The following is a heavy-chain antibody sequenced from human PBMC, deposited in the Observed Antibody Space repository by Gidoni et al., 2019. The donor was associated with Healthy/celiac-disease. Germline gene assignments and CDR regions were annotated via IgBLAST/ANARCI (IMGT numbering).Heavy chain of an antibody. CDR3: VNLVEDAFDI. CDR2: FDPEDGET. D-gene: IGHD2-2*01. V-gene: IGHV1-24*01. CDR1: GYTLTEFS. Sequence: QVQLVQSGAEVKKPGASVQVYCTVCGYTLTEFSMHWVRQAPGKGLEWMGGFDPEDGETIYAQKFQGRVTMTEDTSTDTAYMELSSLRSEDTAVYYCVNLVEDAFDIWGQGTMVTVSS. J-gene: IGHJ3*02.